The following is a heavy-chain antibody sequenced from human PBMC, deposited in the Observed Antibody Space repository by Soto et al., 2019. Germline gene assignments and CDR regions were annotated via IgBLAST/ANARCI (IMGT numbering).Heavy chain of an antibody. CDR2: IIPIFGTA. CDR3: ARAYDSSGYLGY. Sequence: SVKVSCKASGGTFSSNAISWVRQAAGQGLEWMGGIIPIFGTANYAQKFQGRVTITADKSTSTAYMELSSLRSEDTAVYYCARAYDSSGYLGYWGQGTLVTVSS. CDR1: GGTFSSNA. J-gene: IGHJ4*02. D-gene: IGHD3-22*01. V-gene: IGHV1-69*06.